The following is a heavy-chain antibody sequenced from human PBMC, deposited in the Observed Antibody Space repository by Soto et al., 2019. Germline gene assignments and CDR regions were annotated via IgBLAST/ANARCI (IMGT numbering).Heavy chain of an antibody. V-gene: IGHV3-23*01. Sequence: LRLSCVASGFTFSSCAMSWVRQAPGKGLEWVSVIYGSGDTTNYADSVKGRFTISRDNSKNTLYLQMDSLRVEDTALYYCAKDGAGFSSGWNYFDYWGRGTLVTVSS. D-gene: IGHD6-19*01. CDR1: GFTFSSCA. J-gene: IGHJ4*02. CDR3: AKDGAGFSSGWNYFDY. CDR2: IYGSGDTT.